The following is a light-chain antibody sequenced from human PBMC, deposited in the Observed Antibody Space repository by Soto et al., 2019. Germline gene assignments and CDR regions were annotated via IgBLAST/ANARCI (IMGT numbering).Light chain of an antibody. Sequence: QSVLTQPASVSGSPGQSITISCTGTSSDIGGYNYVSWYQHHPGKAPKLMIYEVSNGPSGVSNRFSGSKSGNTASLTISGLLPEDEADYYCSSYTTSNTWVFGGGTKLTVL. J-gene: IGLJ3*02. CDR1: SSDIGGYNY. V-gene: IGLV2-14*01. CDR3: SSYTTSNTWV. CDR2: EVS.